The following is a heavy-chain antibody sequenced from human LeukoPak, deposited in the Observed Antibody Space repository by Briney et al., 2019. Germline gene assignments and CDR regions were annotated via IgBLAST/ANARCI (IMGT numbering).Heavy chain of an antibody. V-gene: IGHV5-51*01. CDR1: GYSFTTYW. J-gene: IGHJ3*02. CDR2: IYPGDTDA. D-gene: IGHD2-21*02. Sequence: GESLKPSCTGFGYSFTTYWIGWVRQMPGRGLEWIGIIYPGDTDARYSPSLQGQVTISVDKSISTAYLQWSSLKASDTAMYYCARQGRIVVVTTTHDAFDIWGQGTMVTVSS. CDR3: ARQGRIVVVTTTHDAFDI.